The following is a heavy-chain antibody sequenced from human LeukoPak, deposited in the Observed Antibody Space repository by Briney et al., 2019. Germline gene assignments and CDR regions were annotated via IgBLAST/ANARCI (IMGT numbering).Heavy chain of an antibody. CDR3: ARQHSSGWYVFDY. CDR1: DGSISSYY. Sequence: PSETLSVTCTVSDGSISSYYWNWIRQPPGKGMEWIGYIYYSGSTNYNPSLKSRVTISVDTSKNQFSLKLSSVTAADTAVYYCARQHSSGWYVFDYWGQGTLVTVSS. V-gene: IGHV4-59*08. J-gene: IGHJ4*02. D-gene: IGHD6-19*01. CDR2: IYYSGST.